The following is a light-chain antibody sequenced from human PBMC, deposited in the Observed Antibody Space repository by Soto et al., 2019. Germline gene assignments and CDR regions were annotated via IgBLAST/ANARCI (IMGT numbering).Light chain of an antibody. CDR1: QSISIY. J-gene: IGKJ5*01. CDR3: MQGTHWPPIT. V-gene: IGKV2-30*01. Sequence: ITQSPSSLSASVGDRVTITFRPSQSISIYLSWFHQRPGHSPRRLIHKVSNRDSGVPDRFSGSGSGTDFTLKISRVEAEDVGVYYCMQGTHWPPITFGQGTRLEIK. CDR2: KVS.